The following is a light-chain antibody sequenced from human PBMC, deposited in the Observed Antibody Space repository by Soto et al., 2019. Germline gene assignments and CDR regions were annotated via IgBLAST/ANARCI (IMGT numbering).Light chain of an antibody. CDR1: PTITNNY. CDR2: GAS. J-gene: IGKJ5*01. V-gene: IGKV3-20*01. CDR3: QQYGTSPIT. Sequence: EIVLTQSPGTLSLSPGERATLSCRASPTITNNYLAWYQQKPGQAPRLLIYGASSRVTGISDRFSGSGSGTVFTLNISRLEPEDFAVYYCQQYGTSPITFGQGTRLEIK.